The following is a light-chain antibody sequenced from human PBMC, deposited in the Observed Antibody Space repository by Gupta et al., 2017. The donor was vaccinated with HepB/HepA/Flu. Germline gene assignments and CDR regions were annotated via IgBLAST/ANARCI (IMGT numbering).Light chain of an antibody. CDR1: SSDVGGDNY. CDR2: DVT. V-gene: IGLV2-8*01. J-gene: IGLJ1*01. CDR3: SSYAGSNNLV. Sequence: QSALTQPPSASGSPGQSVTISFTGTSSDVGGDNYVSWYQLHPGKAPKLMIYDVTNRPSGVPDRFSGSKSGNTASLTVSELQAEDEADYYCSSYAGSNNLVFGTGTKVTVL.